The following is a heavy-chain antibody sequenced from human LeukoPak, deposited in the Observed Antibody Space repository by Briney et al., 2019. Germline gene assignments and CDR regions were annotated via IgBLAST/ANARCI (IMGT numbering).Heavy chain of an antibody. Sequence: PSETLSLTCTVSGGSISSGSYYWSWIRQPAGKGLEWIGRIYTSGSTNYNPSLKSRVTISVDTSKNQFSLKLSSVTAADTAVYYCARLTKTWFGELLLRLNWFDPWGQGTLVTVSS. CDR1: GGSISSGSYY. J-gene: IGHJ5*02. D-gene: IGHD3-10*01. CDR2: IYTSGST. V-gene: IGHV4-61*02. CDR3: ARLTKTWFGELLLRLNWFDP.